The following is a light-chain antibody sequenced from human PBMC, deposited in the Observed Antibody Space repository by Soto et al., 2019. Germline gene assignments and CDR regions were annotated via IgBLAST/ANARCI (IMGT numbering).Light chain of an antibody. J-gene: IGKJ1*01. CDR3: QHYNSYSEA. V-gene: IGKV3-11*01. Sequence: EIVLTQSPATVSLSPGERATLSCRASQSIGTYLAWYQQKPGLAPRLLFYDASKRATGIPARFSGSGSGTEFTLTISSLQPDDFATYYCQHYNSYSEAFGQGTKVDIK. CDR2: DAS. CDR1: QSIGTY.